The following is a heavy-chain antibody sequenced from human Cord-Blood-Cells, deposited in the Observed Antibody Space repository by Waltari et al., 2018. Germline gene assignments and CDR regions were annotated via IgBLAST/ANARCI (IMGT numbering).Heavy chain of an antibody. J-gene: IGHJ3*02. CDR2: IIPILGIA. CDR1: GGTFSSYA. Sequence: QVQLVQSGAEVKKPGSSVEVSCKASGGTFSSYAISWVRQAPGQGIGWMGGIIPILGIANHAQKFKGRVTITADKSTSTAYMELSSLRSEDTAVYYCAAYYGSGSYWAFDIWGQGTMVTVSS. D-gene: IGHD3-10*01. CDR3: AAYYGSGSYWAFDI. V-gene: IGHV1-69*10.